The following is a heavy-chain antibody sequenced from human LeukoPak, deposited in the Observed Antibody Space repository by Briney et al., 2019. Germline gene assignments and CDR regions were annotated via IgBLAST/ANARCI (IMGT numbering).Heavy chain of an antibody. V-gene: IGHV4-34*01. D-gene: IGHD3-3*01. J-gene: IGHJ4*02. CDR2: INHSGST. Sequence: SETLSLTCAVYGGSFSGYYWSWIRQPPGKGLEWIGEINHSGSTNYNPSLKSRVTISVDTSKNQFSLKLSSVTAADTAVYYRARGSPAGYDFWSGYRNHYFDYWGQGPWSPSPQ. CDR1: GGSFSGYY. CDR3: ARGSPAGYDFWSGYRNHYFDY.